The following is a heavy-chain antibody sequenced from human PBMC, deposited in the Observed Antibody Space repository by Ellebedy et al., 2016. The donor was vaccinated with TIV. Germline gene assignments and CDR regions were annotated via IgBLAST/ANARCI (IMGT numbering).Heavy chain of an antibody. D-gene: IGHD2-15*01. Sequence: AASVKVSCKASGYTFISHAIHWVRQAPGQRLEWMGWINVGNGNTKYSQKFQGRVTITRETSASTAYMELGSLRSEDTAVYYCAKRMNRFYDYWGQGTLVTVSS. J-gene: IGHJ4*02. CDR3: AKRMNRFYDY. CDR1: GYTFISHA. V-gene: IGHV1-3*01. CDR2: INVGNGNT.